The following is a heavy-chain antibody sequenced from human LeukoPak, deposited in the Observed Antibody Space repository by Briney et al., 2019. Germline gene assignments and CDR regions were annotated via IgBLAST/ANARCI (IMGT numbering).Heavy chain of an antibody. CDR2: INPKTGGI. Sequence: ASVKVSCKASGYTFTGQSMHWVRQAAGQGLEWMGWINPKTGGINYVQNFQGRVTMTRDTSISTAYMELSRLRSDDTAVYYCATGRAGDYFDYWGQGTLVTVSS. CDR3: ATGRAGDYFDY. CDR1: GYTFTGQS. J-gene: IGHJ4*02. V-gene: IGHV1-2*02.